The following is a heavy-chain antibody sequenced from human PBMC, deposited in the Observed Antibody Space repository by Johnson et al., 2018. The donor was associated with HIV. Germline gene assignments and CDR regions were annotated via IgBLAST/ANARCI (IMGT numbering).Heavy chain of an antibody. CDR2: ISGSGGST. V-gene: IGHV3-23*04. Sequence: VQLVESGGGLVQPGRSLRLSCAASGFTFGDYAMHWVRQAPGKGLEWVSAISGSGGSTYYADSVKGRFTISRDNSKTTLYLQMNSLRAEDTAVYYCAKEDGYSYGSDAFDIWGQGTMVTVSS. D-gene: IGHD5-18*01. CDR3: AKEDGYSYGSDAFDI. CDR1: GFTFGDYA. J-gene: IGHJ3*02.